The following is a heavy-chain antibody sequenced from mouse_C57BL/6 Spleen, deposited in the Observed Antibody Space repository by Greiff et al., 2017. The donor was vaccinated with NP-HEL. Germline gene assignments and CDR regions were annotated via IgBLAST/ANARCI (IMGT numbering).Heavy chain of an antibody. CDR1: GYTFTDYY. CDR3: AREGYYSKPFAY. CDR2: IYPGSGNT. J-gene: IGHJ3*01. Sequence: QVQLQQSGAELVRPGASVKLSCKASGYTFTDYYINWVKQRPGQGLEWIARIYPGSGNTYYNEKFKGKATLTAEKSSSTAYMQLSSLTSDDSAVYFCAREGYYSKPFAYWGQGTLVTVSA. V-gene: IGHV1-76*01. D-gene: IGHD2-5*01.